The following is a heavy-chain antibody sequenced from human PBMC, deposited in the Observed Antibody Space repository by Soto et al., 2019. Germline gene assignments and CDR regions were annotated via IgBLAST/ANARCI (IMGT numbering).Heavy chain of an antibody. Sequence: ESGPTLVNPTHTLTLTCTLSGFSLGTTGMRVSWIRQPPGKALEWLARIDWDDDKFYSTSLKTRLTISKDTSKNQVVLRMTNMDPADKATYYCARTAGYYRGRQSAYWGQGTLVTVSS. CDR2: IDWDDDK. D-gene: IGHD3-10*01. CDR3: ARTAGYYRGRQSAY. J-gene: IGHJ4*02. CDR1: GFSLGTTGMR. V-gene: IGHV2-70*04.